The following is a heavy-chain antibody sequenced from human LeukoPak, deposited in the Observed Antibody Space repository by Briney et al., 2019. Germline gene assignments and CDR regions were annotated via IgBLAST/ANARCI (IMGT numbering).Heavy chain of an antibody. J-gene: IGHJ5*02. Sequence: GGSLRLSRAASGFTFSDYYMSWIRQAPGKGLEWVLYIGSSSTNTNYADSVKGRFTISRDNAKNSLYLQMNSLRAEDTAVYYCAKGVVAASRDNWFDPWGQGTLVTVPS. D-gene: IGHD2-15*01. V-gene: IGHV3-11*06. CDR1: GFTFSDYY. CDR2: IGSSSTNT. CDR3: AKGVVAASRDNWFDP.